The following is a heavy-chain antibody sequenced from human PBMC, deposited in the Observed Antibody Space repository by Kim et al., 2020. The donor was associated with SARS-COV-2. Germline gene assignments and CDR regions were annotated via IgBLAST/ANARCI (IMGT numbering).Heavy chain of an antibody. J-gene: IGHJ4*02. CDR3: AKDMGTVTTVVDY. V-gene: IGHV3-30*18. CDR2: ISYDGSSK. CDR1: GFTFSSYG. Sequence: GGSLRLSCAASGFTFSSYGMHWVRQAPGKGLEWVAVISYDGSSKYSADSVKGRFTISRDNSKNTLYLQMNSLRAEDTAVYYCAKDMGTVTTVVDYWGQGTLVTVSS. D-gene: IGHD4-17*01.